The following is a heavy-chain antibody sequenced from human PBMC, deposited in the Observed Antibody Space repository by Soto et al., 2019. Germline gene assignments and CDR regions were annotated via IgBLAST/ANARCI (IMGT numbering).Heavy chain of an antibody. J-gene: IGHJ4*02. D-gene: IGHD1-26*01. CDR1: GGAISSSSYH. V-gene: IGHV4-39*01. Sequence: SETLSLTCTASGGAISSSSYHWGWISQPPGKGLEWIGSISYNGSTYYNPSLKSRVTISVDTSKNQFSLKLRSVTAADTAVYYCARHKGVGAIDYWGQGTLVTVSS. CDR3: ARHKGVGAIDY. CDR2: ISYNGST.